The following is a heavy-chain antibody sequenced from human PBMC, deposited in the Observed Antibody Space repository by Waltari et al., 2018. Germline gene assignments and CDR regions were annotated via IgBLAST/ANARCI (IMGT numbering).Heavy chain of an antibody. Sequence: QVHLVQSGAEVKKPGSSVKVSCKASGGPYSRFGLSWVRLAPGQGLEWLGGCVPVFGTINYAQKFEGRVTITADESTSTVYMELSSLRSEDTAVYYCVRDTSTMTQQPNGMDVWGQGTTVTVAS. D-gene: IGHD1-1*01. CDR1: GGPYSRFG. CDR3: VRDTSTMTQQPNGMDV. V-gene: IGHV1-69*01. J-gene: IGHJ6*02. CDR2: CVPVFGTI.